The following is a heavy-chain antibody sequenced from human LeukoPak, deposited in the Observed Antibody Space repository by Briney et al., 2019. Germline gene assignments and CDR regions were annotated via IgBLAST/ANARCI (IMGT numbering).Heavy chain of an antibody. J-gene: IGHJ4*02. CDR3: ARDLWQQMIQGYDY. CDR2: IWKDGSYK. CDR1: GFTFTTYG. V-gene: IGHV3-33*01. Sequence: GGSLRLSCAASGFTFTTYGMHWVRQAPGKGLEWVAVIWKDGSYKHYADSVKGRFTISRDDSKNTIYLQMNSLRAEDTAVYYCARDLWQQMIQGYDYWGQGTLVTVSS. D-gene: IGHD6-13*01.